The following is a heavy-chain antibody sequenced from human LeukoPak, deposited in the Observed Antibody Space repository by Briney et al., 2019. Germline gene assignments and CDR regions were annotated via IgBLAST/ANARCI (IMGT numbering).Heavy chain of an antibody. Sequence: ASVKVSCKASGYTFTSYGISWVRQAPGQGLEWMGWISTYNGNTNYAQNLQGRVIMTTDTSTSTAYMELRSLRSDDTAVYYCARDHVYSGYPVATGYWGQGTLVTVSS. J-gene: IGHJ4*02. D-gene: IGHD5-12*01. CDR3: ARDHVYSGYPVATGY. CDR1: GYTFTSYG. CDR2: ISTYNGNT. V-gene: IGHV1-18*01.